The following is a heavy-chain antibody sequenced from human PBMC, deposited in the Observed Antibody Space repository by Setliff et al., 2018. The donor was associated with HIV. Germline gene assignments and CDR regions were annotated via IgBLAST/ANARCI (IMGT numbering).Heavy chain of an antibody. Sequence: ASVKVSCKASWGDFRSYAISWVRQAPGHGLEWVGGILPLLNSQNFAQRFEGRSTLTADETTRPANMDFTSLRPDDTAVYYCAMLGGGCCNHYTASCYETAGGDSDLKTSDYWGTGTLVTVSS. J-gene: IGHJ4*02. D-gene: IGHD2-21*02. CDR3: AMLGGGCCNHYTASCYETAGGDSDLKTSDY. CDR1: WGDFRSYA. CDR2: ILPLLNSQ. V-gene: IGHV1-69*13.